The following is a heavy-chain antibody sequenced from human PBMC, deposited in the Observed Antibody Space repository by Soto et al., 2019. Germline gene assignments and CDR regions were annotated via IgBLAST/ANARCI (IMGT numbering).Heavy chain of an antibody. J-gene: IGHJ5*02. V-gene: IGHV3-7*01. Sequence: PGESLRLSCQASGFTFSSYWMSWVRQAPGGGLEWVANIKQDGSEKYYVDSVKGRFTISRDNAKNSLYLQMNSLRAEDTAVYYGARCSATGRVWFDPWGQGTLVTVSS. CDR3: ARCSATGRVWFDP. CDR1: GFTFSSYW. CDR2: IKQDGSEK. D-gene: IGHD2-15*01.